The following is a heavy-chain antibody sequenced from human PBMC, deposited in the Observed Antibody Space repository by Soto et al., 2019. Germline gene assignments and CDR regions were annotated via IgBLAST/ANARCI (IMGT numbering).Heavy chain of an antibody. CDR1: GGSISSYY. CDR3: ARDDFWSGYSHGWFDP. J-gene: IGHJ5*02. Sequence: SETLSLTCTVSGGSISSYYWSWIRQPAGKGLEWIGRIYTSGSTNYNPSLRSRVTMSVDTSKNQFSLKLSSVTAADTAVYYCARDDFWSGYSHGWFDPWGQGTLVTVSS. D-gene: IGHD3-3*01. V-gene: IGHV4-4*07. CDR2: IYTSGST.